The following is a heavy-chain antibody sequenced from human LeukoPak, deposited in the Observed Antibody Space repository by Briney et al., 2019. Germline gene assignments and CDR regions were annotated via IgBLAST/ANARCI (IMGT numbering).Heavy chain of an antibody. D-gene: IGHD3-22*01. J-gene: IGHJ4*02. V-gene: IGHV3-7*01. CDR2: IMDDGSET. Sequence: GGSLRLSCATSGFTFSSYCMSWVRQAPGKGLEWVSNIMDDGSETYYADSVKGRFTISRDNSKNSLYLQMNSLRAEDTGLYYCARDAGRSGYLASYFYYWGKGTRDTVSS. CDR1: GFTFSSYC. CDR3: ARDAGRSGYLASYFYY.